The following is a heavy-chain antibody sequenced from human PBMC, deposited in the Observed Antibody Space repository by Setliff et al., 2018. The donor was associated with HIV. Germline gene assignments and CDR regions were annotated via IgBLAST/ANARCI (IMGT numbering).Heavy chain of an antibody. CDR2: FYTSGST. CDR3: ARDRGSGSWFDF. D-gene: IGHD1-26*01. Sequence: SETLSLTCTVSGGSITSGSYYWSWIRQPAGKGLERIGRFYTSGSTNYNPSLKSRVTMTVDTSKNQFSLKLSSVTAADTAVYYCARDRGSGSWFDFWGQGTLVTVSS. V-gene: IGHV4-61*02. J-gene: IGHJ4*02. CDR1: GGSITSGSYY.